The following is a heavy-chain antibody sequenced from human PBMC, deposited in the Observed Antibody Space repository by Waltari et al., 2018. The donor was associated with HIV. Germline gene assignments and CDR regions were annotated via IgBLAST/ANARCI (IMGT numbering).Heavy chain of an antibody. CDR1: GGSIKSSTW. CDR2: IHHNGTV. J-gene: IGHJ4*02. CDR3: ARLRDYGDYGHYDF. D-gene: IGHD4-17*01. Sequence: QVQLQESGRGLVRPSGTLSLTCGVSGGSIKSSTWWRWRRQPPGTGREWIGNIHHNGTVNSNSSLKGRSILSADRAKKLFSLNLTSVTTAYTATYFCARLRDYGDYGHYDFWGRGILVVVSS. V-gene: IGHV4-4*02.